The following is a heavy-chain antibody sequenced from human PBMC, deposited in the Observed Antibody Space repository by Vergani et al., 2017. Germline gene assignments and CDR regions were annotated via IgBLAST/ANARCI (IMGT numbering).Heavy chain of an antibody. D-gene: IGHD3-3*01. CDR3: ARVVGDVLRFLRYYYMDV. Sequence: QVQLVQSGAEVKKPGSSVKVSCKASGGTFSSYAISWVRQAPGQGLEWMGGIIPIFGTANYAQKFQGRVTLTADKSTSTAYMKLSSLRSEDTAVYYCARVVGDVLRFLRYYYMDVWGKGTTVTVSS. J-gene: IGHJ6*03. CDR2: IIPIFGTA. CDR1: GGTFSSYA. V-gene: IGHV1-69*06.